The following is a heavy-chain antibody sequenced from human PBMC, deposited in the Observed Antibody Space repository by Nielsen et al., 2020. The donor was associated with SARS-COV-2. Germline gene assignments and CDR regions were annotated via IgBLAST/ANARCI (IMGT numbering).Heavy chain of an antibody. CDR2: IIPIFGTA. D-gene: IGHD6-19*01. CDR3: AREESGPYSSGSFDY. V-gene: IGHV1-69*13. Sequence: SVKVSCKASGGTFSSYAIRWVRQAPGQGLEWMGGIIPIFGTANYAQKFQGRVTITADESTSTAYMELSSLRSEDTAVYYCAREESGPYSSGSFDYWGQGTLVTVSS. CDR1: GGTFSSYA. J-gene: IGHJ4*02.